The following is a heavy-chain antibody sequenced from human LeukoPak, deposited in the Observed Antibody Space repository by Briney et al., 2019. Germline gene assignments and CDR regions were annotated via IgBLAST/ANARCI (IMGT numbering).Heavy chain of an antibody. Sequence: RTSETLSLTCTVSGGSISSTNYYWGWIRQPPGKGLEWIGSIYYSGSTYYNPSLKSRVTISVDTSKNHFSLKLSSVTAADTAVYYCASGSWYVDTPSYWGQGTLVTVSS. D-gene: IGHD6-13*01. CDR3: ASGSWYVDTPSY. CDR2: IYYSGST. CDR1: GGSISSTNYY. V-gene: IGHV4-39*07. J-gene: IGHJ4*02.